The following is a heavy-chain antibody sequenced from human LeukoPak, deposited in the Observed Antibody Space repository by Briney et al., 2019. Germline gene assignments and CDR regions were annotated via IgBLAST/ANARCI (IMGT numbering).Heavy chain of an antibody. Sequence: SDPLSLICNVSCHPINSTFYVAWIRQPPGKGLEWISTISHSASTSYSTSPKSRLIMSVDTSKNQFSLMLMSVAVADTAVYYCSRVNSLVAAFDYWGQGTLVTVSS. V-gene: IGHV4-38-2*02. J-gene: IGHJ4*02. D-gene: IGHD2-21*01. CDR1: CHPINSTFY. CDR3: SRVNSLVAAFDY. CDR2: ISHSAST.